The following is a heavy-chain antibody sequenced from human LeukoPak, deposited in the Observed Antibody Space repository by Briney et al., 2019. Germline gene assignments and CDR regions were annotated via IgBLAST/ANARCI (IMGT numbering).Heavy chain of an antibody. Sequence: SETLSLTCTVSGGSISSGGYYWSWIRQHPGKGLEWIGYIYYSGSTYYNPSLKSRVTISVDTSKNQFSLKLSSVTAADTAVYYCAKDKSLGATPGDAFDIWGQGTMVTVSS. V-gene: IGHV4-31*03. CDR2: IYYSGST. CDR3: AKDKSLGATPGDAFDI. CDR1: GGSISSGGYY. D-gene: IGHD1-26*01. J-gene: IGHJ3*02.